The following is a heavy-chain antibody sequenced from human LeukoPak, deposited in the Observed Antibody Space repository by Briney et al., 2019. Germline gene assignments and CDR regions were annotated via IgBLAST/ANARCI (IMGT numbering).Heavy chain of an antibody. V-gene: IGHV5-51*01. D-gene: IGHD6-13*01. CDR1: GYSFINYW. Sequence: GESLKISCKASGYSFINYWIAWVRQMPGKGLEWMGIFNPSDSDSRYSPSFQGQVTISADKSISTAYLQWSSLKASDTAIYYCARHMGSSSRVAPLGYWGQGTLVTVSS. J-gene: IGHJ4*02. CDR3: ARHMGSSSRVAPLGY. CDR2: FNPSDSDS.